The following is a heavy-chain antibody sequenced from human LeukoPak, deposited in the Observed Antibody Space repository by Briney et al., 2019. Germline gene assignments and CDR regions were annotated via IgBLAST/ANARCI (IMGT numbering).Heavy chain of an antibody. V-gene: IGHV4-61*01. D-gene: IGHD5-24*01. CDR3: AREKLGRDGYNAYNWFDP. CDR2: IYYSGST. J-gene: IGHJ5*02. CDR1: GGSVSSGSYY. Sequence: PSETLPLTCTVSGGSVSSGSYYWSWIRQPPGKGLEWIGYIYYSGSTNYNPSLKSRVTISVDASKNQFSLKLSSVTAADTAVYYCAREKLGRDGYNAYNWFDPWGQGTLVTVSS.